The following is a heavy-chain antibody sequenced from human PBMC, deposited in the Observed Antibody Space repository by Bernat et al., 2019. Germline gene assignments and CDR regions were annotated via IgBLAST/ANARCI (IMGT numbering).Heavy chain of an antibody. J-gene: IGHJ3*02. V-gene: IGHV3-21*01. Sequence: EVQLVEFGGGLVKPGGSLRLSCAASGFTFSSYSMNWVRQAPGKGLEWVSSISRSGSSIYYADSVKGRFTISRDNAKNSLFLQMDSLRAEDTAVYYCARSLMVTSRNDAFEIWGQGTTVTVSS. CDR1: GFTFSSYS. D-gene: IGHD2-21*02. CDR3: ARSLMVTSRNDAFEI. CDR2: ISRSGSSI.